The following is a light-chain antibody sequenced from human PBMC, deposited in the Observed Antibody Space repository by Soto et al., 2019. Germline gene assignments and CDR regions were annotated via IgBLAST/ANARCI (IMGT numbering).Light chain of an antibody. CDR3: CSYAGSYTFV. Sequence: QSALTQPRSVSGSLGQSVTISCTGTRSDVSAYQYVSWYQQHPGKAPKLIIYDVTERPSGVPDRFSASKSGSTASLTISGLQAEDEAAYYCCSYAGSYTFVFGTETKLNVL. J-gene: IGLJ1*01. CDR1: RSDVSAYQY. V-gene: IGLV2-11*01. CDR2: DVT.